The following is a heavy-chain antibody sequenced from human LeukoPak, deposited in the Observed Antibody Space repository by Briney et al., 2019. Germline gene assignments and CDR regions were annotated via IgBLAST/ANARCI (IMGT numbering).Heavy chain of an antibody. V-gene: IGHV1-46*01. CDR1: GYTFTSYY. J-gene: IGHJ5*02. D-gene: IGHD6-13*01. CDR2: INPSGGST. Sequence: ASVKVSCKASGYTFTSYYMHWVRQAPGQGLEWMGIINPSGGSTSYAQKCQGRVTMTRDTSTSRVYMELSSLRSEDTAVYYCARVLAAAAPWFDPWGQGTLVTVSS. CDR3: ARVLAAAAPWFDP.